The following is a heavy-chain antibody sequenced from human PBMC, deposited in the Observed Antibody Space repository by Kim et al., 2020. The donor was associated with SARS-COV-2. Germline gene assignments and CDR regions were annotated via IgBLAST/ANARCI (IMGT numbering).Heavy chain of an antibody. J-gene: IGHJ4*02. D-gene: IGHD4-17*01. V-gene: IGHV3-74*01. CDR3: AIVPTVTLFDC. Sequence: TDYADSRKGRFTISRDNAKNTLYLQMNRLRAEDTAVYYCAIVPTVTLFDCWGQGTLVTVSS. CDR2: T.